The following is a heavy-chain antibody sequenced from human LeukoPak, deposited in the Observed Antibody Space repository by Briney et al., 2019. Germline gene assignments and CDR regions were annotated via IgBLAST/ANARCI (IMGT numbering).Heavy chain of an antibody. CDR1: GDTFSSHD. CDR2: MNPNSGSA. V-gene: IGHV1-8*02. CDR3: ARYSSGWPFQH. Sequence: ASVKVSCKASGDTFSSHDINWMRQAPGQGLEWMGWMNPNSGSAHYSQKFQGRVTMTTDTSTSTAYMELRSLRSEDTAVYYCARYSSGWPFQHWGQGTVDSVP. J-gene: IGHJ1*01. D-gene: IGHD6-19*01.